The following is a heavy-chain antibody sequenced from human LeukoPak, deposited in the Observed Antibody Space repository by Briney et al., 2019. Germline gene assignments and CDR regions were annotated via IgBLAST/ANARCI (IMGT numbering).Heavy chain of an antibody. V-gene: IGHV1-2*02. CDR3: ARGGNYGDYGQNWFDP. J-gene: IGHJ5*02. D-gene: IGHD4-17*01. Sequence: ASVKVSCKASGYTFTGYYMHWVRQAPGQGLEWMGWINPNSGGTNYAQKFQGRVTMTRDTSISTAYMELSRLRSDDTAVYNCARGGNYGDYGQNWFDPWGQGTLVTVSS. CDR1: GYTFTGYY. CDR2: INPNSGGT.